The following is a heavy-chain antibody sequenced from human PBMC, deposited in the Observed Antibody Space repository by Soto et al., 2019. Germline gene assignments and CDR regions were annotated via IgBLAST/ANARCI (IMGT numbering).Heavy chain of an antibody. CDR1: GGSVSRGSYY. D-gene: IGHD3-3*01. Sequence: LSLTCTVSGGSVSRGSYYWSWIRQPPGKGLEWIGYIYYNGSTNYNPSLKSRVTISVDTSKNQFSLKLSSVTAADTAVYYCARDLGDFWSGSYYYYYYGMDVWGQGTTVTVSS. J-gene: IGHJ6*02. CDR2: IYYNGST. CDR3: ARDLGDFWSGSYYYYYYGMDV. V-gene: IGHV4-61*01.